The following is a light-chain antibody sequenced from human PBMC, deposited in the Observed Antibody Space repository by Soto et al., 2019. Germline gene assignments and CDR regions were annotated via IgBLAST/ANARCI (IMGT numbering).Light chain of an antibody. Sequence: EIVMTLSPSTLSVSPVERVTLSCWASQSVSSNLAWYQQKPGQAPRLLIYGASSRATGIPDRFSGSGSGTDFTLTISRLEPEDFAVYYCQQYGSSPGTCGQGTKV. CDR3: QQYGSSPGT. CDR1: QSVSSN. V-gene: IGKV3-20*01. J-gene: IGKJ1*01. CDR2: GAS.